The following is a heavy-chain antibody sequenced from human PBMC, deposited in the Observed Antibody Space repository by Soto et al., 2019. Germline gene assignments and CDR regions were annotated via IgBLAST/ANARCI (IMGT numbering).Heavy chain of an antibody. V-gene: IGHV3-23*01. CDR1: GFTFSSYA. CDR2: IGGSGGST. J-gene: IGHJ4*02. D-gene: IGHD3-3*01. CDR3: ASTTIFGVVMTDDPYDY. Sequence: GGSLRLSCAASGFTFSSYAMSWVRQAPGKGLEWVSAIGGSGGSTYYADSVKGRFTISRDNSKNTLYLQMNSLRAEDTAVYYCASTTIFGVVMTDDPYDYWGQGTLVTVSS.